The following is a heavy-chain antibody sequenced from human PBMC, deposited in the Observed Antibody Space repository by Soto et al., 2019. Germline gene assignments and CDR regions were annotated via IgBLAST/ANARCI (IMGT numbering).Heavy chain of an antibody. V-gene: IGHV3-66*01. CDR3: AKDRLRSTSVYYSDY. CDR1: GSIVSSSY. Sequence: GGSLRLSCAASGSIVSSSYMSWVRHAPEKGLEWVSFIYRGDSINYADPVKGRFTISTDNSKNVLFLQMSRLRADDTAVYYCAKDRLRSTSVYYSDYCGQG. CDR2: IYRGDSI. J-gene: IGHJ4*02. D-gene: IGHD2-2*01.